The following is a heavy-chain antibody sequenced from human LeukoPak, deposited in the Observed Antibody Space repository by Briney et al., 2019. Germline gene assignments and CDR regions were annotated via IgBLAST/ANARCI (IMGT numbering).Heavy chain of an antibody. Sequence: PGGSLRLSCAASGFTFSSYSMNWVRQAPGKGLEWVSSIGSSSSYIYYADSVKGRFTISRDNAKNSLYLQMNSLRAEDTAVYYCARGAWGEQKLPSDYWGQGTLVTVSS. CDR2: IGSSSSYI. CDR1: GFTFSSYS. J-gene: IGHJ4*02. CDR3: ARGAWGEQKLPSDY. D-gene: IGHD6-13*01. V-gene: IGHV3-21*06.